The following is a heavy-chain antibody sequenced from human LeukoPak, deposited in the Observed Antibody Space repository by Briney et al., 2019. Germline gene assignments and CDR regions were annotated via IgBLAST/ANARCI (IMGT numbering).Heavy chain of an antibody. CDR1: GGSISSSSYY. D-gene: IGHD6-19*01. Sequence: SETLSLTCTVSGGSISSSSYYWGWIRQPPGKGLEWIGSIYYSGSTYYNPSLKSRVTISVDTSKNQFSLKLSSVTAADTAVYYCATWDGWYREYWGQGTLVTVSS. V-gene: IGHV4-39*01. J-gene: IGHJ4*02. CDR2: IYYSGST. CDR3: ATWDGWYREY.